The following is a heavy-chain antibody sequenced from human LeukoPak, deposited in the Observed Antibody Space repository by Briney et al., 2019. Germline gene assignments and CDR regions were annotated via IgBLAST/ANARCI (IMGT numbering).Heavy chain of an antibody. V-gene: IGHV4-39*01. CDR2: IYYSGST. D-gene: IGHD2-2*01. CDR3: ARHGVFCSSTSCYSHWYFDL. Sequence: PSETLSLTCTVSGGSISSSSYYWGWIRQPPGKGLEWIGSIYYSGSTYYNPSRKSRLTISVDTSKNQFSLTLSSVTAADTAVYYCARHGVFCSSTSCYSHWYFDLWGRGTLVTVSS. CDR1: GGSISSSSYY. J-gene: IGHJ2*01.